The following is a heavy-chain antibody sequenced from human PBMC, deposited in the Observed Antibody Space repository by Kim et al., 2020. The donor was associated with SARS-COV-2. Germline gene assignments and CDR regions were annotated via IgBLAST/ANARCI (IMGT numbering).Heavy chain of an antibody. J-gene: IGHJ4*02. CDR3: AKDRAYGTDYYDSSGYFDY. V-gene: IGHV3-23*01. Sequence: RFTISRDNSKNTLYLQMNSLRAEDTAVYYCAKDRAYGTDYYDSSGYFDYWGQGTLVTVSS. D-gene: IGHD3-22*01.